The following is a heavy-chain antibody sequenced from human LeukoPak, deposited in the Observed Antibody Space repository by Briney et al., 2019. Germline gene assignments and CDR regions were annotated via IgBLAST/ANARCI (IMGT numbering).Heavy chain of an antibody. D-gene: IGHD3-22*01. J-gene: IGHJ4*02. CDR1: GYSISSGYY. CDR3: TRLNYYDSSGPRVYFDY. CDR2: IYHSGST. V-gene: IGHV4-38-2*02. Sequence: PSETLSLTCTVSGYSISSGYYWGWIRQPPGKGLEWIGSIYHSGSTYYNPSLKSRVTISVDTSKNQFSLKLSSVTAADTAVYYCTRLNYYDSSGPRVYFDYWGQGTLVTVSS.